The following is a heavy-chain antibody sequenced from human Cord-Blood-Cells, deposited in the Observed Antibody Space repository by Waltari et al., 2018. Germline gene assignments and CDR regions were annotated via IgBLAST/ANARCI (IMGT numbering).Heavy chain of an antibody. Sequence: QLQLQQSRPGLVQACETLSLPCTVSGGSSSSSSYYCGWFRQPPGKGLEWIVSIYYSVSTYYNPSLKSLVTRSEDTSKSQCSLMLSSVTAADTAVYYWASDSGSYYWGKGTLVTVAS. CDR3: ASDSGSYY. CDR2: IYYSVST. V-gene: IGHV4-39*01. J-gene: IGHJ4*02. CDR1: GGSSSSSSYY. D-gene: IGHD1-26*01.